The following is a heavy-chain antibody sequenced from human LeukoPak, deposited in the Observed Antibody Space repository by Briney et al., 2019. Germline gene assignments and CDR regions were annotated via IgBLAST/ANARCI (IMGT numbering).Heavy chain of an antibody. CDR1: GGSINSYY. CDR2: IHYSGST. Sequence: SETLSLTCTVSGGSINSYYWGWIRQPPGKGLEWIGYIHYSGSTNYNPSLKSRVTISVDTSKNQFSLKLSSVTAADTAVYYCARVRDRSGYFYDFDYWGQGTLVTVSS. J-gene: IGHJ4*02. D-gene: IGHD3-22*01. V-gene: IGHV4-59*01. CDR3: ARVRDRSGYFYDFDY.